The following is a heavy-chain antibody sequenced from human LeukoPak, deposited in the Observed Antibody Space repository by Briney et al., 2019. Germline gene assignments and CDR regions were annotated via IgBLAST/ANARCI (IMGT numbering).Heavy chain of an antibody. CDR1: GFTFSNKY. V-gene: IGHV3-53*01. CDR2: IYSDGRT. CDR3: AKTGSSRFDY. Sequence: GGSLRLSCAASGFTFSNKYMTWVRQAPGKGLEWVSLIYSDGRTYYADSVKGRCTISRDNSKNTLYLQMNSLRAEDTVVYYCAKTGSSRFDYWGQGALVTVSS. J-gene: IGHJ4*02. D-gene: IGHD1-26*01.